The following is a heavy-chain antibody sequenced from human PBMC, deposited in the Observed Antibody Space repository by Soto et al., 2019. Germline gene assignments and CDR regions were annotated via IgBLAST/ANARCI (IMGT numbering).Heavy chain of an antibody. CDR1: GFRFTTYL. CDR3: AKDHITGWKLDY. CDR2: TNQDGSQK. Sequence: GGSQSLSCPASGFRFTTYLMNWVRQAPGKGLEWVANTNQDGSQKLYVDSVKGRFTVSRDNAKNTVYLQMDSLRAEDTAVYYCAKDHITGWKLDYWGPGALVTVSS. D-gene: IGHD6-19*01. J-gene: IGHJ4*02. V-gene: IGHV3-7*04.